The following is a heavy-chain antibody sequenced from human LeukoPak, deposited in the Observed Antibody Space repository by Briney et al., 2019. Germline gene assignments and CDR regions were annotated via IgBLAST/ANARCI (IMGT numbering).Heavy chain of an antibody. J-gene: IGHJ3*02. Sequence: PGGSLRLSCAVSGFTFSDYYMSWIRQAPGKGLEWVSYISSGGSTISHADSVKGRFTISRDNAENSLYLQMNSLRAEDTAVYYCAKELRYFDWLYPRDDAFDIWGQGTMVTVSS. CDR2: ISSGGSTI. CDR3: AKELRYFDWLYPRDDAFDI. D-gene: IGHD3-9*01. CDR1: GFTFSDYY. V-gene: IGHV3-11*01.